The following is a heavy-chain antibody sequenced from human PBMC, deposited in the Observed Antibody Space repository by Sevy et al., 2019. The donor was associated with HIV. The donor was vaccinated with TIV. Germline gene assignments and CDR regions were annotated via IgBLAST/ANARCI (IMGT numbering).Heavy chain of an antibody. CDR1: GGTFSSYA. Sequence: ASVKVSCKASGGTFSSYAISWVRQAPGQELEWMGGIIPIFGTANYAQKFQGRVTITADESTSTAYMELSSLRSEDTAVYYCAREVPSSGWSYNWFDPWGQGTLVTVSS. CDR2: IIPIFGTA. J-gene: IGHJ5*02. V-gene: IGHV1-69*13. CDR3: AREVPSSGWSYNWFDP. D-gene: IGHD6-19*01.